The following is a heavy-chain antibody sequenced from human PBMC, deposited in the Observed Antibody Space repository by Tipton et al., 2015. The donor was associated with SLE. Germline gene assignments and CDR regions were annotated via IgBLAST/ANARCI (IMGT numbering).Heavy chain of an antibody. CDR3: ARGMVTWRGAILGVDV. J-gene: IGHJ6*02. CDR2: ISDGGST. V-gene: IGHV4-59*08. D-gene: IGHD2-21*02. Sequence: TLSLTCSVSGGSISSNYWIWIRQPPGKGLEWIGYISDGGSTYYNPSLRSRVTISVDTSKNQFSLKLSSVTAADTAVYYCARGMVTWRGAILGVDVWGQGTTVNVSS. CDR1: GGSISSNY.